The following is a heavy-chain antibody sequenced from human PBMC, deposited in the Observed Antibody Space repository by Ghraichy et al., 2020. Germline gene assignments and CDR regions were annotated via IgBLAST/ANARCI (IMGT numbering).Heavy chain of an antibody. CDR3: ARRSSAAVFGLVFYYFDY. D-gene: IGHD6-13*01. CDR1: GGSISSSSYY. V-gene: IGHV4-39*01. Sequence: SETLSLTCTVSGGSISSSSYYWGWIRQPPGKGLEWIGSIYYSGSTYYNPSLKSRVTISVDTSKNQFSLKLSSVTAADTAVYYCARRSSAAVFGLVFYYFDYWGQGTLVTVSS. J-gene: IGHJ4*02. CDR2: IYYSGST.